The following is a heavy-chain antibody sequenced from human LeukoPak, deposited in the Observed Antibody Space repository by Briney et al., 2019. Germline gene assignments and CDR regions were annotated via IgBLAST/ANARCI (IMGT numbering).Heavy chain of an antibody. Sequence: ASVKVSCKASGYTFTSYGISWVRQAPGQGLEWMGWISGYNGKTNYAQKLQGRVTMTTDTSTSTAYMELRSLRSDDTPMYYCARVPIPEVLWFGEEQGGYYYYYMDVWGKGTTVTISS. CDR2: ISGYNGKT. CDR3: ARVPIPEVLWFGEEQGGYYYYYMDV. D-gene: IGHD3-10*01. J-gene: IGHJ6*03. V-gene: IGHV1-18*01. CDR1: GYTFTSYG.